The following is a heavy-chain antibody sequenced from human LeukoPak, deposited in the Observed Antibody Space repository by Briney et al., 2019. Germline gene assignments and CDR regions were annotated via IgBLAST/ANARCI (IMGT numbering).Heavy chain of an antibody. V-gene: IGHV4-59*12. D-gene: IGHD3-22*01. Sequence: KASETLSLTCTVSGVSISNYFWNWIREPPGKGLEWSGFIHHSGNTNSNPSLKSRVTMSADTSKSQFSLELTSVTAADTAVYFCARGGMSTYYNRGGYFSYWGQGILVTVSS. CDR3: ARGGMSTYYNRGGYFSY. J-gene: IGHJ4*02. CDR2: IHHSGNT. CDR1: GVSISNYF.